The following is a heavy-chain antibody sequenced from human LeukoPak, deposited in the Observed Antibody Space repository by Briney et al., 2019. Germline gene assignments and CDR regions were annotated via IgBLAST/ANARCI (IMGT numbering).Heavy chain of an antibody. Sequence: GGSLRLSCAASGFTFSSYAMSWVRQAPGKGLEWVSAISGSGGSTYYADSVKGRFTISRDNSKNTLYLQMNSLRAEDTAVYYCAKEAWSVVVTAMVLWSPFDYWGQGTLVTVSS. CDR2: ISGSGGST. D-gene: IGHD2-21*02. J-gene: IGHJ4*02. V-gene: IGHV3-23*01. CDR3: AKEAWSVVVTAMVLWSPFDY. CDR1: GFTFSSYA.